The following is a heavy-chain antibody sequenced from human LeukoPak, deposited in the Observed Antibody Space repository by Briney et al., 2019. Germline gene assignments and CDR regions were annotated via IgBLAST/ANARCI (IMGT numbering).Heavy chain of an antibody. Sequence: GGSLRLSCTASGFTFGDYAMSWVRQAPGKGLEWVGFIRSKAYGGTTEYAASVKGRFTIPRDDSKSIAYLQMNSLKTEDTAVYYCTRDTHGSGSYYIWFDPWGQGTLVTVSS. CDR1: GFTFGDYA. D-gene: IGHD3-10*01. CDR3: TRDTHGSGSYYIWFDP. J-gene: IGHJ5*02. CDR2: IRSKAYGGTT. V-gene: IGHV3-49*04.